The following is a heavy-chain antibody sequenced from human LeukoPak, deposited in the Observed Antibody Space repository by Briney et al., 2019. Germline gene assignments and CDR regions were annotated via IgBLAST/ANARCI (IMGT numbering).Heavy chain of an antibody. CDR3: AKDGPKRWLRWRVDY. CDR2: ISGSGGST. V-gene: IGHV3-23*01. D-gene: IGHD5-24*01. J-gene: IGHJ4*02. CDR1: GFTFSSYA. Sequence: PGGSLRLSCAASGFTFSSYAMSWVRQAPGKWLEWVSAISGSGGSTYYADSVKGRFTISRDNSRNTLYLQMNSLRAEDTAVYYCAKDGPKRWLRWRVDYWGQGTLVTVSS.